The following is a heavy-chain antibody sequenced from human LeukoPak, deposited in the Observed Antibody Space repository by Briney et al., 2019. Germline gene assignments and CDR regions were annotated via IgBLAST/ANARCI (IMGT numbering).Heavy chain of an antibody. V-gene: IGHV1-3*01. CDR3: ARDRVDYGDYVSVGAFDI. Sequence: ASVKVSCKASGYTFTSYAMHWVRQAPGQRLEWMGWINAGNGNTKYSQKFQGRVTITRDTSASTAYMELSSLRSEDTAVYYCARDRVDYGDYVSVGAFDIWGQGTMVTVSS. J-gene: IGHJ3*02. CDR2: INAGNGNT. D-gene: IGHD4-17*01. CDR1: GYTFTSYA.